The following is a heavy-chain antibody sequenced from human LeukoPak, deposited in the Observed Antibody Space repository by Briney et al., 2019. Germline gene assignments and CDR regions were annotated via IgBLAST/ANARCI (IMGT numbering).Heavy chain of an antibody. Sequence: SVKVSCKASGGTFSNYAISWVRQSPGQRLEWMRGIIPSFATSNYAQKFQGRVTITADESTSTAYMELSSLRSEDTAVYYCARDYYDNRGYFDYWGQGTLVTVSS. D-gene: IGHD3-22*01. J-gene: IGHJ4*02. CDR1: GGTFSNYA. CDR2: IIPSFATS. CDR3: ARDYYDNRGYFDY. V-gene: IGHV1-69*01.